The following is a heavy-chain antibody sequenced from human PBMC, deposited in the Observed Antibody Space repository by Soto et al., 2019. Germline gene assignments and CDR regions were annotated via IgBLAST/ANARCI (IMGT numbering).Heavy chain of an antibody. Sequence: GESLKISCKGSGYSFTSYWIGWVRQMPGKGLEWMGIIYPGDSDTRYSPSFQGQVTISADKSISTAYLQWSSLEASDTAMYYCARVSWGYCSSTSRSPYYYYGMDVWGQGTTVTVSS. CDR1: GYSFTSYW. J-gene: IGHJ6*02. V-gene: IGHV5-51*01. CDR3: ARVSWGYCSSTSRSPYYYYGMDV. CDR2: IYPGDSDT. D-gene: IGHD2-2*01.